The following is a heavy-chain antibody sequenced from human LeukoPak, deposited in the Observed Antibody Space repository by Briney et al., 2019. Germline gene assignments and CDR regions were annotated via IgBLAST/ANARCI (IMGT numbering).Heavy chain of an antibody. D-gene: IGHD6-19*01. CDR3: ARGIAVAGTESDAFDI. V-gene: IGHV1-18*01. CDR2: INAYNGNT. J-gene: IGHJ3*02. CDR1: GYTFTSYG. Sequence: ASVKVSCKASGYTFTSYGISWVRQAPGQGLEWMGWINAYNGNTNYAQKLQGRVTMTTDTSTSTAYMELRSLRSDDTAVYYCARGIAVAGTESDAFDIWGQGTMVTVSS.